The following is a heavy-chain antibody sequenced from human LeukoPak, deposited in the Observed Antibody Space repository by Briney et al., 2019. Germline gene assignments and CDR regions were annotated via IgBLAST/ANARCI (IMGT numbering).Heavy chain of an antibody. J-gene: IGHJ5*02. CDR1: AGSISSYY. CDR2: IYTSGST. Sequence: SSETLSLTCTVSAGSISSYYWSWIRQPAGKGLEWIGRIYTSGSTNYNPSLKSRVTMSVDTSKNQFSLKLSSVTAADTAVYYCARDRSPYYDFWSGHKEGNWFDPWGQGTLVTVSS. CDR3: ARDRSPYYDFWSGHKEGNWFDP. V-gene: IGHV4-4*07. D-gene: IGHD3-3*01.